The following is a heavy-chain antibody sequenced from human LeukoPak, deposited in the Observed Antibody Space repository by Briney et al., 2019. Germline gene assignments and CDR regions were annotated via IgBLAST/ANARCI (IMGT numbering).Heavy chain of an antibody. CDR3: AKGGLGDITEVDY. V-gene: IGHV3-43*01. J-gene: IGHJ4*02. Sequence: PGGSLRLSCAASGFTFDDYTMHWVRQAPGKGLEWVSLISWDGGSTYYADSVKGRFTISRDNSKNSLYLQMNSLRTEDTALYYCAKGGLGDITEVDYWGQGTLVTVSS. D-gene: IGHD1-14*01. CDR2: ISWDGGST. CDR1: GFTFDDYT.